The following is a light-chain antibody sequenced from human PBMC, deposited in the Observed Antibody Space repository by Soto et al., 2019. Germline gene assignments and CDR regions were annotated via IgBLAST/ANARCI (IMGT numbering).Light chain of an antibody. J-gene: IGLJ1*01. CDR2: EVN. V-gene: IGLV2-14*01. CDR3: CSYTGADAPFV. Sequence: QSALAQPSSVSGSPGQSITISCTGTSTDVGGYNYVSWYQHHPGKGPKLIIYEVNNRPSGVSDRFSGSKSGNKASLTISNLEAEDESDYYCCSYTGADAPFVFGTGKKVTV. CDR1: STDVGGYNY.